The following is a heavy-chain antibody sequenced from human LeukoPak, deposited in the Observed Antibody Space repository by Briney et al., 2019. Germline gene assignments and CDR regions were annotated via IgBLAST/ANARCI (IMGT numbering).Heavy chain of an antibody. Sequence: ASVKVSCKASGYTFTSYYMHWVRQPPGQGLEWMGIINPSGGSTSYAQKFQGRVTMTRDMSTSTVYMELSSLRSEDTAVYYCARDYYDSSLEDYYYMDVWGKGTTVTVSS. CDR3: ARDYYDSSLEDYYYMDV. J-gene: IGHJ6*03. CDR2: INPSGGST. D-gene: IGHD3-22*01. V-gene: IGHV1-46*01. CDR1: GYTFTSYY.